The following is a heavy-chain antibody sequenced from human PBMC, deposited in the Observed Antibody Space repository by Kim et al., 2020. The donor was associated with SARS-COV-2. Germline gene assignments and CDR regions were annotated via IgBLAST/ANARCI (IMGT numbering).Heavy chain of an antibody. CDR2: IYYSGST. D-gene: IGHD3-22*01. Sequence: SETLSLTCTVSGGSISSYYWSWIRQPPGKGLEWIGYIYYSGSTNYNPSLKSRVTISVDTSKNQFSLKLSSVTAADTAVYYCARDRGFGGSSGYYYDYWGQGTLVTVSS. J-gene: IGHJ4*02. CDR3: ARDRGFGGSSGYYYDY. CDR1: GGSISSYY. V-gene: IGHV4-59*01.